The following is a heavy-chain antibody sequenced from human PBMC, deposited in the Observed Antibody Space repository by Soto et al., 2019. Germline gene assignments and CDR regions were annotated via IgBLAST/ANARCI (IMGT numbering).Heavy chain of an antibody. D-gene: IGHD1-26*01. J-gene: IGHJ6*02. CDR3: ARVSGSYYYGMDV. CDR1: GGSISSSNW. CDR2: IYHSGST. Sequence: QVQLQESGPGLVKPSGTLSLTCAVSGGSISSSNWWSWVRQPPGKGLEWIGEIYHSGSTNYNPSPKSRVTISVDTATNQFSLKLSSVTAADTAVYYCARVSGSYYYGMDVWGQGTTVTVSS. V-gene: IGHV4-4*02.